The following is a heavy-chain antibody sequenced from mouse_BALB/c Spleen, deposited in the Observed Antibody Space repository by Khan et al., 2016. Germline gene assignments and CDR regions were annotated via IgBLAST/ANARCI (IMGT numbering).Heavy chain of an antibody. V-gene: IGHV7-3*02. CDR1: GFTFTDYY. J-gene: IGHJ4*01. CDR2: IRNKANGYTT. Sequence: EVELVESGGGLVQPGGSLRLSCATSGFTFTDYYMSWVRQPPGKALEWLGFIRNKANGYTTEYSASVKGRFTISRDNSQSILYLQMNTLRAEDSATYYCASATDEGYPYYYAMDYWGQGTSVTVSS. CDR3: ASATDEGYPYYYAMDY. D-gene: IGHD2-3*01.